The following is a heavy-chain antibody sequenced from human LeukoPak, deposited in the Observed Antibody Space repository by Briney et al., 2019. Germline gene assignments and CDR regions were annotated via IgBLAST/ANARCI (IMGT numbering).Heavy chain of an antibody. J-gene: IGHJ4*02. V-gene: IGHV4-59*08. CDR2: IYYSGST. CDR1: GGSISSYY. Sequence: PSETLSLTCTVSGGSISSYYWSWIRQPPGKGLEWIGYIYYSGSTNYNPSLKSRVTISVDTSKNQFSLKLSSVTAADTAVYYCARQGNYYDSSGYWPFDYWGQGTLVTVSS. D-gene: IGHD3-22*01. CDR3: ARQGNYYDSSGYWPFDY.